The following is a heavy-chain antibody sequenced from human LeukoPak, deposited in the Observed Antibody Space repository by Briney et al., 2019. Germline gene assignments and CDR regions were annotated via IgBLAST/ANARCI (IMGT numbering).Heavy chain of an antibody. D-gene: IGHD1-14*01. Sequence: GGSLRLSCAASGFTVSSNYMSWVRQAPGKGLDWVSVIYSGGSTYYADSVKGRFTISRDNSKNTLYLQMNSLRAEDTAVYYCARDNRLDYYYGMDVWGQGTTVTVSS. J-gene: IGHJ6*02. CDR3: ARDNRLDYYYGMDV. CDR2: IYSGGST. CDR1: GFTVSSNY. V-gene: IGHV3-53*01.